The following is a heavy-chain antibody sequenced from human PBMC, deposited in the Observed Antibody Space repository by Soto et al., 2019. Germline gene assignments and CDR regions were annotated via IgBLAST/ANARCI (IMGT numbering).Heavy chain of an antibody. V-gene: IGHV4-4*02. CDR3: ARSLGGYSSSWYGVDY. J-gene: IGHJ4*02. CDR2: IYHSGST. D-gene: IGHD6-13*01. Sequence: QVQLQESGPGLVKPSGTLSLTCAVSSGSISSSNWWSWVRQPPGKGLEWIGEIYHSGSTNYNPFLKSRVTISVDKSKNQFSMKLSSVTAADTAVYYCARSLGGYSSSWYGVDYWGQGTLVTVSS. CDR1: SGSISSSNW.